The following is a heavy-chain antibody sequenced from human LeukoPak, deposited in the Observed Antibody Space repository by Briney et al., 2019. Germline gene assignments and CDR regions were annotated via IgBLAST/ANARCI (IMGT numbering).Heavy chain of an antibody. CDR1: GFTFRSYD. CDR3: AREDSSGAFDI. D-gene: IGHD3-22*01. CDR2: VWYDESNK. J-gene: IGHJ4*02. V-gene: IGHV3-33*01. Sequence: GRSLRLSCAASGFTFRSYDMHWVRQAPGKGLEWVAVVWYDESNKYYVDSVKGRFTISRDNSKNTLYLQMNSLRVEDTALYYCAREDSSGAFDIWGPGSLVTVSS.